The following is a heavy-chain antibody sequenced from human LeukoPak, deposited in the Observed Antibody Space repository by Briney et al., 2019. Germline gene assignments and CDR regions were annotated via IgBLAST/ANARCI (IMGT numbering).Heavy chain of an antibody. V-gene: IGHV4-34*01. J-gene: IGHJ3*02. CDR2: MTHSGSP. D-gene: IGHD6-19*01. Sequence: SETLSLTCAVYDGSFSDYYWSWLRQPPGKGLEWIGKMTHSGSPYYNPSLRSRVTISVDTSMNQFSLNLNSVTAADAAVYYCARHGIAVAGPRQNADFDIWGQGTKVTVSS. CDR1: DGSFSDYY. CDR3: ARHGIAVAGPRQNADFDI.